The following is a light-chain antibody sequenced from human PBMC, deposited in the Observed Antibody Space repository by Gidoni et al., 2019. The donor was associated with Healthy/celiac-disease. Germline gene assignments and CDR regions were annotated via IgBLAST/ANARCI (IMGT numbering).Light chain of an antibody. CDR2: WAS. J-gene: IGKJ4*01. CDR3: QQYYSTPLT. CDR1: QSVLYSSNNKNY. V-gene: IGKV4-1*01. Sequence: DIVMTQSTDSLAVSLGERATINCKSSQSVLYSSNNKNYLAWYQQKPGQPPKLLIYWASTRESGVPDRFSGSGSGTDFTLTISRLPAEDVAVYYCQQYYSTPLTFGGGTKVEIK.